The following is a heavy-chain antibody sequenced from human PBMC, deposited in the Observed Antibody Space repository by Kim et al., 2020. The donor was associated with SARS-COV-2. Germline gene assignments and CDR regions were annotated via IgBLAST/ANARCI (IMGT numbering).Heavy chain of an antibody. V-gene: IGHV5-51*01. J-gene: IGHJ6*02. CDR2: IYPGNSDT. CDR1: GYSFISYW. Sequence: GESLKISCKGSGYSFISYWIGWVRQMPGKGLEWMGSIYPGNSDTRYSPSSQGQVTISVDKSISTAYLQWGSLKASDTAMYYCARFTYQLPRSYFYAMDVWAQGTTVTVSS. CDR3: ARFTYQLPRSYFYAMDV. D-gene: IGHD2-2*01.